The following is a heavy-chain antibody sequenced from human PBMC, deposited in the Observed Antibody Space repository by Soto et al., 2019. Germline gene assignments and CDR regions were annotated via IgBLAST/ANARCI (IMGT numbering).Heavy chain of an antibody. CDR3: ARVLRFYYFGMDV. CDR2: INHSGST. J-gene: IGHJ6*01. Sequence: SETLSLTCAVYGGSFSGYYWSWIRQPPGKGLEWMGEINHSGSTNYNPSLKSRVTISVDTSKNQFSLKLSSVTAADTAVYYCARVLRFYYFGMDVWGQGTRVTVSS. D-gene: IGHD3-16*01. CDR1: GGSFSGYY. V-gene: IGHV4-34*01.